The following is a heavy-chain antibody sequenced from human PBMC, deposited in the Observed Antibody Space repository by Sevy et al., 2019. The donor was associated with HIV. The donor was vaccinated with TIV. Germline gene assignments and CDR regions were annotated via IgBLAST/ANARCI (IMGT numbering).Heavy chain of an antibody. CDR1: GYTFTSYG. CDR2: ISANNGNT. Sequence: ASVKVSCKASGYTFTSYGISWVRQAPGQGLEWMGWISANNGNTNYAQKLQGSVSMTTDTSTSTAYMELRSLRSDDTAVYYCARERYSNSWLDYWGQGTLVTVSS. V-gene: IGHV1-18*04. J-gene: IGHJ4*02. CDR3: ARERYSNSWLDY. D-gene: IGHD6-13*01.